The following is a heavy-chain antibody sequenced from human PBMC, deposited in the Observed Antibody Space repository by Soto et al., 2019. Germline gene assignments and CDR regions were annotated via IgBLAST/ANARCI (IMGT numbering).Heavy chain of an antibody. CDR2: INHSGST. D-gene: IGHD5-12*01. J-gene: IGHJ4*02. V-gene: IGHV4-34*01. CDR3: ARVQRGPMATITPDFDY. Sequence: QVQLQQWGAGLLKPSETLSLTCAVYGGSFSGYYWSWIRQPPGKGLEWIGEINHSGSTNYNPSLKSRVTISVAPSKNQFALKLSSVTAADTAVYYCARVQRGPMATITPDFDYWGQGTLVTVSS. CDR1: GGSFSGYY.